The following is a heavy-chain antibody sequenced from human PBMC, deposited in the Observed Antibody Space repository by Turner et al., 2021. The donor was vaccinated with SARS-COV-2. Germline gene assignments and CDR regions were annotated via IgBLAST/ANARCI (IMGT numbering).Heavy chain of an antibody. D-gene: IGHD2-15*01. Sequence: QIPLKESGPTPVKPTQTLTPPCTFSGFSLSTSGVGVAWIRQPPGKALEWLALIYWDDDKRDSPSLKSRLTITKDTAKSQVVLTMTNMDPVDTATYYSAHKVVATSVDYWGQGTLVTVSS. V-gene: IGHV2-5*02. CDR2: IYWDDDK. CDR1: GFSLSTSGVG. CDR3: AHKVVATSVDY. J-gene: IGHJ4*02.